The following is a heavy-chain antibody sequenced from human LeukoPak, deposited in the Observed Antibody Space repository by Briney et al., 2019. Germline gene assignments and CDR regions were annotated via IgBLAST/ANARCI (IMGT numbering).Heavy chain of an antibody. CDR1: GFTFSSYA. Sequence: GGSLRLPCAASGFTFSSYAMSWVRQAPGKGLEWVSAISGSGGSTYYADSVKGRFTISRDNSKNTLYLQMNSLRAEDTAVYYCAKDLSGSPGYYYGMDVWGQGTTVTVSS. CDR2: ISGSGGST. D-gene: IGHD3-10*01. J-gene: IGHJ6*02. V-gene: IGHV3-23*01. CDR3: AKDLSGSPGYYYGMDV.